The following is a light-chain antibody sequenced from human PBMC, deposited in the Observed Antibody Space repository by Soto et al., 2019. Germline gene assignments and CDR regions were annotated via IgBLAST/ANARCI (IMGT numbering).Light chain of an antibody. CDR3: SSYAGSNNFGV. Sequence: QSVLTQPPSASGSPGQSVTIACTGTSKDVGYYNYVSWYQQPPGKAPKLLIYDVSKRPSGVPDRFSGSKSGNTASLTVSGLQAEDEGDYYCSSYAGSNNFGVFGTGTKVTVL. CDR2: DVS. V-gene: IGLV2-8*01. CDR1: SKDVGYYNY. J-gene: IGLJ1*01.